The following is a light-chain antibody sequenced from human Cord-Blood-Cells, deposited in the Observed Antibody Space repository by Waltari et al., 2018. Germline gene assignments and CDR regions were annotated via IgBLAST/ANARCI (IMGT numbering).Light chain of an antibody. Sequence: IVLTKSPATLALAPGERATLSCRASQSVSSHLAWYQQKPGQAPRLLLYDASNRATGIPARFGVSGSGTDFTRTISSLEPQGCAVYYCQQRSNWLTCGGGTKVEIK. CDR3: QQRSNWLT. CDR2: DAS. V-gene: IGKV3-11*01. J-gene: IGKJ4*01. CDR1: QSVSSH.